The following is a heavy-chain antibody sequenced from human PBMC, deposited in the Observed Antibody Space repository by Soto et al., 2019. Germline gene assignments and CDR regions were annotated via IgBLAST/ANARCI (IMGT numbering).Heavy chain of an antibody. Sequence: SETLSLTCAVYGGSFSGYYWSWIRQPPGKGLEWIGEINHSGSTNYNPSLKSRVTISVDTSKNQFSLKLSSVTAADTAVYYCARGWGDYHDYWGQGTLVTVSS. CDR1: GGSFSGYY. CDR2: INHSGST. V-gene: IGHV4-34*01. J-gene: IGHJ4*02. D-gene: IGHD3-16*01. CDR3: ARGWGDYHDY.